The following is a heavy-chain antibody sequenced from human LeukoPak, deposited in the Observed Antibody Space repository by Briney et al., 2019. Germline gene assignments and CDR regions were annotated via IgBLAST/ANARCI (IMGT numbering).Heavy chain of an antibody. J-gene: IGHJ6*03. D-gene: IGHD2-2*02. CDR1: GYTFTGYY. V-gene: IGHV1-2*02. CDR3: AREYQLLYRGNYYYYYMDV. Sequence: ASVKVSCKASGYTFTGYYMHWVRQAPGQGLKWMGWINPNSGGTNYAQKFQGRVTMTRDTSISTAYMELSRLRSDDTAVHYCAREYQLLYRGNYYYYYMDVWGKGTTVTVSS. CDR2: INPNSGGT.